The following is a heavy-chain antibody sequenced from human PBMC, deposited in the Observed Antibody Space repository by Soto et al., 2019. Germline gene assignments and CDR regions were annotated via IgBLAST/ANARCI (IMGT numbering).Heavy chain of an antibody. CDR3: ARELEDPAGWTRGVYYFDY. Sequence: EVQLVESGGGLVQPGGSLRLSCAASGFTFSSYWMSWVRQAPGKGLEWVANIKQDGSEKYYVDSVKGRFTISRDNAMNSLYLQMNSMRAEDTAVYYCARELEDPAGWTRGVYYFDYWGQGTLVTVSS. CDR2: IKQDGSEK. D-gene: IGHD2-15*01. V-gene: IGHV3-7*01. J-gene: IGHJ4*02. CDR1: GFTFSSYW.